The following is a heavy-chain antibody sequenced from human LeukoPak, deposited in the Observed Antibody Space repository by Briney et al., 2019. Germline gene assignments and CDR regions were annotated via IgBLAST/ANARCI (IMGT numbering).Heavy chain of an antibody. D-gene: IGHD4-11*01. J-gene: IGHJ4*02. CDR2: IYYSGST. CDR1: GGSISSYY. CDR3: ARFDYNYFDY. V-gene: IGHV4-59*01. Sequence: SETLSLTCTVSGGSISSYYWSWIRQPPGKGLEWIGYIYYSGSTNYNPSLKSRVTISVDTSKNQFSLKLSSVTAADTAVYYCARFDYNYFDYWGQGTLVTVSS.